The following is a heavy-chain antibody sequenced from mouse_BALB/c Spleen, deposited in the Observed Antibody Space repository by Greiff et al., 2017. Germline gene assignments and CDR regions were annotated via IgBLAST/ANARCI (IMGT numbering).Heavy chain of an antibody. J-gene: IGHJ3*01. V-gene: IGHV8-8*01. D-gene: IGHD2-2*01. CDR3: ARIGVTTGAWFAY. Sequence: QVTLKESGPGILQPSQTLSLTCSFSGFSLSTSGMGVGWIRQPSGKGLEWLAHIWWDDDKYYNTALKSGLTISKDTSKNQVFLKIASVDTADTATYYCARIGVTTGAWFAYWGQGTLVTVSA. CDR1: GFSLSTSGMG. CDR2: IWWDDDK.